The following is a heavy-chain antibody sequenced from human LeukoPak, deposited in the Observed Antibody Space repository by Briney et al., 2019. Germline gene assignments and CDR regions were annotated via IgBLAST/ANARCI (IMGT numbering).Heavy chain of an antibody. V-gene: IGHV4-59*01. J-gene: IGHJ3*02. D-gene: IGHD1-14*01. CDR1: GGSISSYY. CDR3: ARGRMGLQPRDAFDI. CDR2: IYYSGST. Sequence: SETLSLTCTVSGGSISSYYWSWIRQPPGKGLEWIGYIYYSGSTNYNPSLKSRVTISVDTSKNQFSLKLSSVTAADTAVYYCARGRMGLQPRDAFDIWGQGTMVAVSS.